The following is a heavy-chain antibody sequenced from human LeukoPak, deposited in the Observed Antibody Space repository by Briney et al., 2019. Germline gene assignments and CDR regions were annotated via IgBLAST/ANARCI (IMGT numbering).Heavy chain of an antibody. CDR3: AACDSYGSGSYPIDY. J-gene: IGHJ4*02. D-gene: IGHD3-10*01. CDR1: GFTFSSYS. Sequence: PGGSLRLSCAASGFTFSSYSMNWVRQAPGKGLEWVSSISSRSTYIYYADSLKGRFTISRDNAKNSLYLQMNSLRAEDTAVYYCAACDSYGSGSYPIDYWGQGTLVTVSS. CDR2: ISSRSTYI. V-gene: IGHV3-21*01.